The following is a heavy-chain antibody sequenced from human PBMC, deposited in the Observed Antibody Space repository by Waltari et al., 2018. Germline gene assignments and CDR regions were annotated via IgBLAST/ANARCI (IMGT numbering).Heavy chain of an antibody. CDR1: GGSFNSGAYL. V-gene: IGHV4-30-2*01. CDR2: IYYSGST. Sequence: QLHLQDSGSGLVKPSQTLSLTCAVPGGSFNSGAYLTCIRQHPGKGLEWIGYIYYSGSTYYNPSLKSRVTISVDRSKNQFSLKLTSVTAADTAVYYCARGVPKNDFWSGYLSPLFDYWGQGTLVSVSS. D-gene: IGHD3-3*01. J-gene: IGHJ4*02. CDR3: ARGVPKNDFWSGYLSPLFDY.